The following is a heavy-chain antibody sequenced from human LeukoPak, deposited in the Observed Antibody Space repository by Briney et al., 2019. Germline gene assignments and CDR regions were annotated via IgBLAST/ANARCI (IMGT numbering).Heavy chain of an antibody. Sequence: GGSLRLSCAASGFTSSSYAMSWVRQAPGKGLDRVSAISGSGGNTYYADSVKGRFTISRDNSKNTLYLQMNSLRAEDTAVYYCAKDQYGGNPQYYFDYWGQGTLVTVSS. CDR3: AKDQYGGNPQYYFDY. CDR1: GFTSSSYA. CDR2: ISGSGGNT. D-gene: IGHD4-23*01. V-gene: IGHV3-23*01. J-gene: IGHJ4*02.